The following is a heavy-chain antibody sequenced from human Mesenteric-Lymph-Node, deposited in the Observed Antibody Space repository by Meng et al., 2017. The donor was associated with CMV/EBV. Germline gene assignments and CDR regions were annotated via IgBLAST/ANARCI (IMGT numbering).Heavy chain of an antibody. V-gene: IGHV1-18*01. D-gene: IGHD3-16*01. CDR3: ARDLFSPGGNSCFDY. CDR1: GYIFNKHG. J-gene: IGHJ4*02. Sequence: ASVKVSCKASGYIFNKHGINWVRQAPGQGLEWMGWINLWNGNIEYAQKFQGRITLTTDESTSTAYMELRSLTSDDTAVYYCARDLFSPGGNSCFDYWGQGTVVTVSS. CDR2: INLWNGNI.